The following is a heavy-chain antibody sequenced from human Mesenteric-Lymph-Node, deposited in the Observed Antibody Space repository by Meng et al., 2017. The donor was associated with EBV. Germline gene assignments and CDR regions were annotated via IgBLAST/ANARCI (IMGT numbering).Heavy chain of an antibody. D-gene: IGHD3-22*01. CDR1: GGTFSSYA. V-gene: IGHV1-69*06. CDR2: IIPIFGTA. Sequence: QVQVVAGGAEVEEPGSAVKGSCKASGGTFSSYAISWVRQAPGQGLEWMGGIIPIFGTANYAQKFQGRVTMTRDTSTSTVYMELSSLRSEDTAAYYCARDHTPGYYYDSSGYYHEFDYWGQGTLVTVSS. J-gene: IGHJ4*02. CDR3: ARDHTPGYYYDSSGYYHEFDY.